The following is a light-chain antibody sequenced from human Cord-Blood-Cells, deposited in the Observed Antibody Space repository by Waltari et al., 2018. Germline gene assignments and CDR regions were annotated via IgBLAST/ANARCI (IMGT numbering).Light chain of an antibody. CDR3: SSYTSSSTLYV. CDR1: SSDVGGYNY. V-gene: IGLV2-14*01. CDR2: DVS. Sequence: ALTQPASVSGSPGQSITISCTGTSSDVGGYNYVSWYQQHPGKAPKLMIYDVSKRPSGVSNRFSGSKSGNTASLTISGLQAEDEADYYCSSYTSSSTLYVFGTGTKVTVL. J-gene: IGLJ1*01.